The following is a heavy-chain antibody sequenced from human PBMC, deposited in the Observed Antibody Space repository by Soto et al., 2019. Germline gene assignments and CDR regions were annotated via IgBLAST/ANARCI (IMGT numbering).Heavy chain of an antibody. J-gene: IGHJ4*02. Sequence: SETLSLTCTVSGASVSSGRFYWSWSRQPPGKGLEWIGYIYYSGSTSYNSSLKSRVTISVDTSKNQSSLKLSSVTAADTAVYFCARSGAGSGWLGGQGTLVTVSS. CDR3: ARSGAGSGWL. D-gene: IGHD6-19*01. CDR2: IYYSGST. V-gene: IGHV4-61*01. CDR1: GASVSSGRFY.